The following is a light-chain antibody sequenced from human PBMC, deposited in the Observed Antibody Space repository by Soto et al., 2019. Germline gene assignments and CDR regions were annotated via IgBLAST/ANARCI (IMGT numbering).Light chain of an antibody. J-gene: IGLJ1*01. CDR1: SSNIGAGYD. CDR3: VSSDSSLSAYV. V-gene: IGLV1-40*01. Sequence: QSVLTQPPSVSGAPGQRVTISCTGSSSNIGAGYDVHWYQQLPGTAPKLLIYGNSNRPSGVPDRFSGSKSGTSASLAITGLQAEDEADYYCVSSDSSLSAYVFGTGTKVTVL. CDR2: GNS.